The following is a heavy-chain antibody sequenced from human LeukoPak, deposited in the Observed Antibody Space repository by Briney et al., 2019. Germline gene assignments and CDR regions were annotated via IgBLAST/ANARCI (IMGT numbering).Heavy chain of an antibody. CDR3: ARDVAVAGDNWFDP. J-gene: IGHJ5*02. D-gene: IGHD6-19*01. Sequence: GGSLRLSCAASGFTFSSYGMHWVRQAPGKGLEWVANIKQDGSEKYYVDSVKGRFTISRDNAKNSLYLQMNSLRAEDTAVYYCARDVAVAGDNWFDPWGQGTLVTVSS. V-gene: IGHV3-7*01. CDR1: GFTFSSYG. CDR2: IKQDGSEK.